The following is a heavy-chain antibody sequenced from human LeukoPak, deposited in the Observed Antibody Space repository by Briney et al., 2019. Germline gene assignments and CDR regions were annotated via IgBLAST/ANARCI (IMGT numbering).Heavy chain of an antibody. CDR1: GYTXTSHY. J-gene: IGHJ4*02. V-gene: IGHV1-2*02. CDR3: ARGLQDSSGEVWYIDY. D-gene: IGHD6-25*01. Sequence: ASVKVSCKASGYTXTSHYIHWVRQAPGQGLEWMGWINPNSGATNYAQKFQGRVTMTRDTSISTAYMELSRLRSDDTAVYYCARGLQDSSGEVWYIDYWGQGTLVTVSS. CDR2: INPNSGAT.